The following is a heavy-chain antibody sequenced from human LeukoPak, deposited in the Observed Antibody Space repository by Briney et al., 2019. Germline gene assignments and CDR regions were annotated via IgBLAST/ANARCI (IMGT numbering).Heavy chain of an antibody. D-gene: IGHD1-26*01. CDR1: GYTFTGYY. J-gene: IGHJ4*02. Sequence: APVKVSCKAAGYTFTGYYMHWVRQAPGQGLEWMGWINPNSGGTNYAQKFQGRVTMTRDTSISTAYMELSRLRSDDTAVYYCARDRALSGSYLYYFDYWGQGTLVTVSS. V-gene: IGHV1-2*02. CDR3: ARDRALSGSYLYYFDY. CDR2: INPNSGGT.